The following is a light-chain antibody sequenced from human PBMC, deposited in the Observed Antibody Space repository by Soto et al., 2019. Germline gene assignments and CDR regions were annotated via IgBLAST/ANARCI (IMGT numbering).Light chain of an antibody. CDR1: SSDVGGYNY. J-gene: IGLJ2*01. CDR3: ASYTSSAQLV. Sequence: QSALTQPASVSGSPGQSIAISCTGTSSDVGGYNYVSWYQHHPGKAPKLIIYDVTSRPSGVSDRFSGSKSANTASLTISGLQAEDEADYYCASYTSSAQLVLGGGTKLTVL. V-gene: IGLV2-14*03. CDR2: DVT.